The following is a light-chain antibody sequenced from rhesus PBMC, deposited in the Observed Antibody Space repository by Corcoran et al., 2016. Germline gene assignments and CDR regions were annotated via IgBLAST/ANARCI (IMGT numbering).Light chain of an antibody. V-gene: IGLV2-32*02. CDR1: SSDIGGYNY. CDR3: SSDAGSNTYI. Sequence: QAAPTQPPSVSGSPGQSVTISCTGTSSDIGGYNYVSWYQQHPGTAPKLMIYEVSKRPSGVSDRFSGSKSGNTASLTISGLQAEGEADDYCSSDAGSNTYICGAGTRLTVL. CDR2: EVS. J-gene: IGLJ1*01.